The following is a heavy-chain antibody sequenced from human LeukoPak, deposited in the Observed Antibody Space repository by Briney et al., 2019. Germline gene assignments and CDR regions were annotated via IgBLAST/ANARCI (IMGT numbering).Heavy chain of an antibody. D-gene: IGHD3-10*01. Sequence: GASVKVSCKASGGTFSSYAISWVRQAPGQGLEWMGGIIPIFGTANYAQKFQGRVTITADESTSTAYMELSSLRSEDTAVYYCALNTYYYGSAFMDVWGKGTTVTISS. V-gene: IGHV1-69*13. CDR2: IIPIFGTA. J-gene: IGHJ6*03. CDR1: GGTFSSYA. CDR3: ALNTYYYGSAFMDV.